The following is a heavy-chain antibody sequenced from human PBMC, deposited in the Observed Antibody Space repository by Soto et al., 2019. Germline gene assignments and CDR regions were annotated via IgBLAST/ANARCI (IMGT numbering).Heavy chain of an antibody. J-gene: IGHJ6*03. CDR3: ARYYDFWSGYGYMDV. D-gene: IGHD3-3*01. Sequence: EVQLVESGGGLVKPGGSLRLSCAASGFTFSSYSMNWVRQAPGKGLEWVSSISSSSSYIYYADSVKGRFTISRDNAKNSLYLQMNSLRAEDTAVYYCARYYDFWSGYGYMDVWGKGTTVTVSS. CDR2: ISSSSSYI. CDR1: GFTFSSYS. V-gene: IGHV3-21*01.